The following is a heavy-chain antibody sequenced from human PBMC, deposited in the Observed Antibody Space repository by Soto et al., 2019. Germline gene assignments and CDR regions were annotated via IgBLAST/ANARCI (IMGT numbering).Heavy chain of an antibody. CDR3: ASRLWFGESPHLYGMDV. D-gene: IGHD3-10*01. Sequence: SETLSLTCTVSGGSISSYYWSWIRQPPGKGLEWIGYIYYSGSTNYNPSLKSRVTISVDTSKNQFSLKLSSVTAADTAVYYCASRLWFGESPHLYGMDVWGQGTTVTVSS. J-gene: IGHJ6*02. V-gene: IGHV4-59*01. CDR2: IYYSGST. CDR1: GGSISSYY.